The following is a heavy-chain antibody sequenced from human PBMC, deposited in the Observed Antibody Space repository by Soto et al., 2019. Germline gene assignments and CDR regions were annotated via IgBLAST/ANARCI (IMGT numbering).Heavy chain of an antibody. CDR1: GFTFSSYA. J-gene: IGHJ4*02. CDR3: AKASTFLEWLLAGFLDS. D-gene: IGHD3-3*02. V-gene: IGHV3-23*01. Sequence: GGSLRLSCAASGFTFSSYAMSWVRQAPGKGLEWVSAISGSGGSTYYADSVKGRFTISRDNSKNTLYLQMNSLRAEDTAVYYYAKASTFLEWLLAGFLDSWGQGTLVTVSS. CDR2: ISGSGGST.